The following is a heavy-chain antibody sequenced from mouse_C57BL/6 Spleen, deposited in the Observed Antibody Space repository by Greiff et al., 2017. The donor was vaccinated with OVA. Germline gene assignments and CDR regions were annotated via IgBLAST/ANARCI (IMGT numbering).Heavy chain of an antibody. CDR3: ARSSVVATRGYFDV. Sequence: QVQLQQPGAELVMPGASVKLSCKASGYTFTSYWMHWVKQRPGQGLEWIGEIDPSDSYTNYNQKFKGKSTLTVDKSSSTAYMQLSSLTSEDSAVYYCARSSVVATRGYFDVWGTGTTVTVSS. CDR2: IDPSDSYT. V-gene: IGHV1-69*01. J-gene: IGHJ1*03. D-gene: IGHD1-1*01. CDR1: GYTFTSYW.